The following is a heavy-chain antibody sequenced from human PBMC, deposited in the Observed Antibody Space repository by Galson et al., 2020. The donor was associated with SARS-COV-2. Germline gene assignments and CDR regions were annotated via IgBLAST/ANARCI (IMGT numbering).Heavy chain of an antibody. D-gene: IGHD3-10*01. CDR3: ARDRGTQEPTWFGELYFSAFDI. V-gene: IGHV1-46*01. J-gene: IGHJ3*02. CDR1: GYTFTSYY. Sequence: GASVKVSCKASGYTFTSYYMHWVRQAPGQGLEWMGIINPSGGSPSYAQKFQGRVTMTRDPSTSTVYMELSSLRSEDTAVYYCARDRGTQEPTWFGELYFSAFDIWGQGTMVTVSS. CDR2: INPSGGSP.